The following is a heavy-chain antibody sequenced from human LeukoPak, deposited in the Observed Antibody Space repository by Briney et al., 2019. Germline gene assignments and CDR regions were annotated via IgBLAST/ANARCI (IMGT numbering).Heavy chain of an antibody. CDR1: GYTFTSYH. D-gene: IGHD6-13*01. CDR3: ARAISGGIAAAGVRIYYYMDV. V-gene: IGHV1-46*01. CDR2: INPSGGST. Sequence: ASVKVSCKASGYTFTSYHMNWVRQAPGQGLEWMGIINPSGGSTTYAQKFQGRVTMTRDTSTSTVYMELSSLRSEDTAVYYCARAISGGIAAAGVRIYYYMDVWGKGTTVTVSS. J-gene: IGHJ6*03.